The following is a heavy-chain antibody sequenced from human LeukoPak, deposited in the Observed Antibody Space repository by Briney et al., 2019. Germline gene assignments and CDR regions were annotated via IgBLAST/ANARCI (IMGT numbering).Heavy chain of an antibody. Sequence: GGSLRLSCAASGFTFSIYSMDWVRQAPGRGLEWVSSITSNSASIYYADSVKGRFSISRDNAKNSLYLQMNSLRAEDTAVYFCAGVGGDSNDWGTMIDYWGQGTLVTVSS. CDR2: ITSNSASI. CDR3: AGVGGDSNDWGTMIDY. V-gene: IGHV3-21*01. CDR1: GFTFSIYS. J-gene: IGHJ4*02. D-gene: IGHD6-19*01.